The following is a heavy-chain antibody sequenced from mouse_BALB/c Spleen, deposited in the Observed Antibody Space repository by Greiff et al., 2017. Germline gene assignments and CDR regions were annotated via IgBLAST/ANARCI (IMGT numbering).Heavy chain of an antibody. Sequence: QVQLQQSGADLAKPGASVKMSCKASGYTFTSYWMHWVKQRPGQGLEWIGYINPSTGYTEYNQKFKDKATLTADKSSSTAYMQLNSLTSEDSAVYYCAREGGYYGSSWFAYWGQGTLVTVSA. J-gene: IGHJ3*01. CDR2: INPSTGYT. V-gene: IGHV1-7*01. CDR3: AREGGYYGSSWFAY. CDR1: GYTFTSYW. D-gene: IGHD1-1*01.